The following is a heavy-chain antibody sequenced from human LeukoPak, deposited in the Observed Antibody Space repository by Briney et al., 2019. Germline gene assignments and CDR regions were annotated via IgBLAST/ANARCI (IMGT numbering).Heavy chain of an antibody. D-gene: IGHD6-19*01. CDR3: ARDLKAVAGTGD. J-gene: IGHJ4*02. V-gene: IGHV3-23*01. CDR1: GFTFSSYA. Sequence: HPGGSLRLSCAASGFTFSSYAMSWVRQAPGKGLEWVSAISGSGGSTYYADSVKGRFTISRDNSKNSLYLQMNSLRAEDTAVYYCARDLKAVAGTGDWGQGTLVTVSS. CDR2: ISGSGGST.